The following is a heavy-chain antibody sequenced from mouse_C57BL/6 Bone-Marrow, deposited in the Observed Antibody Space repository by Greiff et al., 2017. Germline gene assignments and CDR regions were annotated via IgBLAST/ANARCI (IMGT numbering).Heavy chain of an antibody. CDR1: GFTFSDFY. CDR2: SRNKANDYTT. Sequence: EVKVVESGGGLVQSGRSLRLSCATSGFTFSDFYMEWVRQAPGKGLEWIAASRNKANDYTTEYSASVKGRFIVSRDTSQSILYLQMNALRAEDTAIYYCARDDLEGWYCDVWGTGTTVTVSS. CDR3: ARDDLEGWYCDV. V-gene: IGHV7-1*01. J-gene: IGHJ1*03.